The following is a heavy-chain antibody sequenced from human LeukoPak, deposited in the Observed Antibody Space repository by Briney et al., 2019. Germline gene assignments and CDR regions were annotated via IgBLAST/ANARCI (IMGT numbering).Heavy chain of an antibody. CDR2: IKQDGSEK. J-gene: IGHJ6*02. V-gene: IGHV3-7*01. CDR3: ARDIYGDYVTFWYYYGMDV. CDR1: GFTFSSHW. Sequence: GGSLRLSCAASGFTFSSHWMSWVRQAPGKGLEWVANIKQDGSEKYYVDSVKGRFTISRDNAKNSLYLQMNSLRAEDTAVYYCARDIYGDYVTFWYYYGMDVWGQGTTVTVSS. D-gene: IGHD4-17*01.